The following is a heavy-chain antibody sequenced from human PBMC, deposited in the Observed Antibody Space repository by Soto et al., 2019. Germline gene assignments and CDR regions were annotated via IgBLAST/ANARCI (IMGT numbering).Heavy chain of an antibody. V-gene: IGHV1-3*01. D-gene: IGHD6-13*01. CDR1: GYTFTGYA. CDR2: INAGNGNT. Sequence: ASVKVSCKASGYTFTGYAMHWVRQAPGQRLEWMGWINAGNGNTKYSQKFQGRVTITRDTSASTAYMELSSLRSEDTAVYYCASGSRSWYYFDYWGQGTLVTVSS. CDR3: ASGSRSWYYFDY. J-gene: IGHJ4*02.